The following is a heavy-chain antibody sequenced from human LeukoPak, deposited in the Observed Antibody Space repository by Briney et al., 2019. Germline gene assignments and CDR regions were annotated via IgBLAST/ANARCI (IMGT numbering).Heavy chain of an antibody. V-gene: IGHV3-23*01. Sequence: GGSLRLSCAASGFTFSSYAMSWVRQAPGKGLEWVSTISGSGGSTYYADSVKGRFTISRDNSKNTLFVQMNSLRAEDTAIYYCAEDLMVFSSTWFSWGQGTLVTVSS. CDR1: GFTFSSYA. CDR2: ISGSGGST. D-gene: IGHD6-13*01. CDR3: AEDLMVFSSTWFS. J-gene: IGHJ4*02.